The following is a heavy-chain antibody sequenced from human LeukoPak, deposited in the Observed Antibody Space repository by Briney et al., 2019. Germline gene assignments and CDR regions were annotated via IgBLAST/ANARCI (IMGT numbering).Heavy chain of an antibody. V-gene: IGHV3-7*01. Sequence: GGSLRLSYAASGFTSSSYWMSWVRQAPGKGLEWVANIKQDGSEKYYVDSVKGRFTISRDNAKNSLYLQVNSLRAEDTAVYYCASASSSGPYYFDYWGQGTLVTVSS. D-gene: IGHD6-19*01. J-gene: IGHJ4*02. CDR2: IKQDGSEK. CDR3: ASASSSGPYYFDY. CDR1: GFTSSSYW.